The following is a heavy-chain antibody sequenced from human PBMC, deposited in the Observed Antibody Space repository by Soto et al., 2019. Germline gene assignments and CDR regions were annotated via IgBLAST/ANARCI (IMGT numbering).Heavy chain of an antibody. Sequence: PFVTLRLTWTVAWGSSTNSSHYRGWIRQPPKKGQECIANIYYDGSTYYNPSLKSRFTISLDTSKNHFSFRLNFVPAADTVFFYCVRSSIDPRVFVYPFDYWGQGTPVPVSS. CDR1: WGSSTNSSHY. D-gene: IGHD3-16*02. J-gene: IGHJ4*02. CDR2: IYYDGST. CDR3: VRSSIDPRVFVYPFDY. V-gene: IGHV4-39*01.